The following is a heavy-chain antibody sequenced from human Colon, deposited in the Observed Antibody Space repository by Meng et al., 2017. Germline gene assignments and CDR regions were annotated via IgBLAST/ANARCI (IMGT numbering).Heavy chain of an antibody. J-gene: IGHJ4*02. CDR1: GGSINSDDYY. D-gene: IGHD1-20*01. CDR2: IYYGGHT. V-gene: IGHV4-31*03. CDR3: ARGITGTVTVPFDH. Sequence: QVQLQESGPGLVEPSQTLSLTCTVSGGSINSDDYYWSWIRQHPGKGLEWIGEIYYGGHTNYNPSLESRVTISLDKSKNQFSLKLKSVTAADTAVYYCARGITGTVTVPFDHWGQGTLVTVSS.